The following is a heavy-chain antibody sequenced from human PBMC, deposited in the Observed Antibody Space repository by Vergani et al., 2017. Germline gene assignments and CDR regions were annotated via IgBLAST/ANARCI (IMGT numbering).Heavy chain of an antibody. CDR2: IYSTGST. D-gene: IGHD3-9*01. J-gene: IGHJ6*02. CDR3: ARVMYRDEASTGYRLEGMDS. V-gene: IGHV4-59*13. Sequence: QVQLEESGPGLVKPSETLSLTCTVSGGSFNSYYWRWILQSPVQGLEWIGYIYSTGSTNYNTSLNSRVTMSVDTSKNQFSLKLRSVTAADTAVYFCARVMYRDEASTGYRLEGMDSWGQGTTVTISS. CDR1: GGSFNSYY.